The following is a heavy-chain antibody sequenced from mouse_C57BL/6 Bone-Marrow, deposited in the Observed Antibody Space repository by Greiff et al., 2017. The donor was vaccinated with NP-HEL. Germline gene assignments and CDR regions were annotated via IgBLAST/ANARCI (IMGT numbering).Heavy chain of an antibody. CDR2: LSSGGDYI. J-gene: IGHJ1*03. CDR1: GFTFSSYS. V-gene: IGHV5-9-1*02. CDR3: TRERHYYGSSDWYFDV. D-gene: IGHD1-1*01. Sequence: DVKLQESGEGLVKPGGSLKLSCAASGFTFSSYSMSWVRPPPEKRLAWVAYLSSGGDYISYADTVKGRFTISRDNARNTLYLQMSSLKSEDTAMYYCTRERHYYGSSDWYFDVWGTGTTVTVSS.